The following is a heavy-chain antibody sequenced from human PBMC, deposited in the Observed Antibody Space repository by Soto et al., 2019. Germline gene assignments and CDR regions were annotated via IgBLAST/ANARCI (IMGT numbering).Heavy chain of an antibody. J-gene: IGHJ4*02. CDR3: AHFAYYGSASLDN. D-gene: IGHD3-10*01. CDR1: GFSLSTSGVG. V-gene: IGHV2-5*02. Sequence: QITLKESGPTLVKPTQTLTLTCPVSGFSLSTSGVGVDWIRQPPGKALQWLGIIYWDDDKRYSPSLRSRLTITKDSSKNQVVLSMANMQSVDTATYFCAHFAYYGSASLDNWGQGTLVSVSS. CDR2: IYWDDDK.